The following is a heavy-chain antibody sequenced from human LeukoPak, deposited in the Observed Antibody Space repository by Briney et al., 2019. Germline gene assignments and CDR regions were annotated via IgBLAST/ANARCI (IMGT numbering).Heavy chain of an antibody. J-gene: IGHJ4*02. CDR2: IGTAGDT. V-gene: IGHV3-13*04. D-gene: IGHD4-17*01. CDR1: GFTFSSYD. CDR3: ATTKDYGDYGRLDY. Sequence: GGSLRLSCAASGFTFSSYDMHWVRQATGKGLEWASAIGTAGDTYYPGSVTGRFTISRENAKNSLYLQMNSLRAGDTAVYYCATTKDYGDYGRLDYWGQGTLVTVSS.